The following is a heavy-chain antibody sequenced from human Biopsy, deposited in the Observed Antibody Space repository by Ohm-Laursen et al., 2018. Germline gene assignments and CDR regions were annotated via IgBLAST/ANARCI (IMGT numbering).Heavy chain of an antibody. Sequence: GTLSLTCPVSGGSISSFYWTWIRQPPGKGPEWIGDISDSGSTSYKPSLKSRVIISVDTSKNQFSLNLSSVTAADTAVYYCARRGSGGRSFDHWGQGTLVTVSS. CDR3: ARRGSGGRSFDH. D-gene: IGHD2-15*01. CDR2: ISDSGST. J-gene: IGHJ4*02. CDR1: GGSISSFY. V-gene: IGHV4-59*08.